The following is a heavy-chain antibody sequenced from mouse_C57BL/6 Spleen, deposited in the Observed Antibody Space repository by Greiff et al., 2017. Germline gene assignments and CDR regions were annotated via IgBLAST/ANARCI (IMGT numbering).Heavy chain of an antibody. CDR1: GFTFSDYY. CDR2: INYDGSST. V-gene: IGHV5-16*01. CDR3: ARSLLVDAMDY. J-gene: IGHJ4*01. Sequence: EVKLVESEGGLVQPGSSMKLSCTASGFTFSDYYMAWVRQVPEKGLEWVANINYDGSSTYYLDSLKSRFIISRDNAKNILYLQMSSLKSEDTATYYCARSLLVDAMDYWGQGTSVTVSS. D-gene: IGHD6-1*01.